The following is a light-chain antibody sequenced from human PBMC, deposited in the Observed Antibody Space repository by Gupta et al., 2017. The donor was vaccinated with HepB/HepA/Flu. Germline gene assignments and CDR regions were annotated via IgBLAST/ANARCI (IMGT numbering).Light chain of an antibody. J-gene: IGLJ1*01. CDR1: SSDVGGYNY. V-gene: IGLV2-8*01. Sequence: QSDLTQPPSASGSPGQSVTISCTGTSSDVGGYNYVSWYQQHPGKAPKLMIYEVSKRPSGVPDRFSGSKSGNTASLTVSGLQAEDEADYYCCSYAGSNNFYVFGTGTKVTVL. CDR3: CSYAGSNNFYV. CDR2: EVS.